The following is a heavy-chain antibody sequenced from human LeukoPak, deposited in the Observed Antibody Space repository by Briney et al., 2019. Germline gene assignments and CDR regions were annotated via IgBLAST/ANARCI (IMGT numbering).Heavy chain of an antibody. CDR3: ARTREAGYNDY. V-gene: IGHV4-59*08. CDR2: IYYSGST. Sequence: SETLSLTCTVSGGSISSYYWSWIRQPPGKGLEWIGCIYYSGSTNYNPSLKSRVTISVDTSKNQFSLKLSSVTAADTAVYYCARTREAGYNDYWGQGTLVTVSS. CDR1: GGSISSYY. J-gene: IGHJ4*02. D-gene: IGHD5-18*01.